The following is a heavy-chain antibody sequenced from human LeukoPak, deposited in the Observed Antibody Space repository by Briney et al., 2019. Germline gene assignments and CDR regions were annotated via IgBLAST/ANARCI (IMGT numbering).Heavy chain of an antibody. CDR1: RFTLNNYA. CDR3: AKETKVVALTPLDY. CDR2: VSGTAGRT. Sequence: GGSLRLSCAASRFTLNNYAMNWVRQAPGTGLEWVSGVSGTAGRTYYADSVKGRFTISRDDSKNTLLLQMGSLRAEDTAVYYCAKETKVVALTPLDYWGQGTLVTVSS. D-gene: IGHD2-15*01. V-gene: IGHV3-23*01. J-gene: IGHJ4*02.